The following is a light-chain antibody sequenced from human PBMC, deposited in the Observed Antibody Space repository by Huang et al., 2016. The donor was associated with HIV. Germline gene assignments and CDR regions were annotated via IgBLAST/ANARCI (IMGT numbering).Light chain of an antibody. CDR2: GAS. CDR1: QNITNNF. Sequence: DIVLTQSPGTLSLSPRERAALSCRASQNITNNFLAWYQQRSGQTPRLLIYGASNRAMGIADRFRGSGSGTDFTLIISRLEPQDSAVYYCQQYLSSPLTFGGGTNVEIK. CDR3: QQYLSSPLT. J-gene: IGKJ4*01. V-gene: IGKV3-20*01.